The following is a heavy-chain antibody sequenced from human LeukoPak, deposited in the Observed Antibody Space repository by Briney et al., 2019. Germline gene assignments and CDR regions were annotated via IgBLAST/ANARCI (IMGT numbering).Heavy chain of an antibody. CDR2: ISSGSSTI. CDR1: GFTLSTYS. CDR3: ARDQGSLYYFDY. J-gene: IGHJ4*02. V-gene: IGHV3-48*02. Sequence: GGSLRLSCAASGFTLSTYSMNWVRQAPGRGLEWVSYISSGSSTIFYADSVKGRFTISRDNAQNSLYLQMNSLRDEDTAVYYCARDQGSLYYFDYWGQGTLVTVSS. D-gene: IGHD1-26*01.